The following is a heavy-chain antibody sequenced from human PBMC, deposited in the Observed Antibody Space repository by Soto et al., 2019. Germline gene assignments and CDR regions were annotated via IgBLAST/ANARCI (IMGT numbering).Heavy chain of an antibody. CDR2: INPNSGDT. CDR3: ASRVAGLSFDY. D-gene: IGHD6-19*01. Sequence: QVQLVQSGAEVKKPGASVKVSCKASGYTFTDYYIHWVRQAPGQGLEWMGWINPNSGDTNYAQKFQGRVTMTRDTAISTAYVDLGSLRCDDTAIYYCASRVAGLSFDYWGQGTLVTVSS. CDR1: GYTFTDYY. J-gene: IGHJ4*02. V-gene: IGHV1-2*02.